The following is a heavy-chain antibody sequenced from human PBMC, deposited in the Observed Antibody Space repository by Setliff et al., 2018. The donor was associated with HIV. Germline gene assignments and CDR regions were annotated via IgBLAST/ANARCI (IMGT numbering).Heavy chain of an antibody. V-gene: IGHV1-46*01. D-gene: IGHD3-22*01. CDR2: ISPSGGST. Sequence: GASVKVSCKASGYTFSTYYLHWVRQAPGQGLEWLGIISPSGGSTSYAQKFQGRVTMTRDTPTSTFYMDLSSLRSDDTAVYYCASERRIVVGYYFDSWGQGTLVTVSS. J-gene: IGHJ4*02. CDR1: GYTFSTYY. CDR3: ASERRIVVGYYFDS.